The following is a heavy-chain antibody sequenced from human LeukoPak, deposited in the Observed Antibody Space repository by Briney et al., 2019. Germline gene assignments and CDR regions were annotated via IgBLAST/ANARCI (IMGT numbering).Heavy chain of an antibody. J-gene: IGHJ4*02. D-gene: IGHD6-19*01. V-gene: IGHV5-51*01. CDR3: ARAQETQWLVPHYFDY. Sequence: KPGESLKISCKGSGYSFTSYWIGWVRQMPGKGLEWMGIIYPGDSDTRYSPSFQGQVTISADKSISTAYLQWSSLKASDTAMYYCARAQETQWLVPHYFDYWGQGTLVTVSS. CDR1: GYSFTSYW. CDR2: IYPGDSDT.